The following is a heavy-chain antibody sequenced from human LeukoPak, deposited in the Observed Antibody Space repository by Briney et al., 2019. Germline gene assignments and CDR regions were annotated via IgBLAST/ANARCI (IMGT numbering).Heavy chain of an antibody. Sequence: KDGESLKISCKGSGYSFTSYWIGWVRQMPGKGLEWMGIIYPGDSDTRYSPSFQGQVTISADKSISTAYLQWSSLKASDTAMYYCARLSAADYYYYYMDVWGKGTTVTISS. V-gene: IGHV5-51*01. CDR3: ARLSAADYYYYYMDV. J-gene: IGHJ6*03. CDR2: IYPGDSDT. D-gene: IGHD6-25*01. CDR1: GYSFTSYW.